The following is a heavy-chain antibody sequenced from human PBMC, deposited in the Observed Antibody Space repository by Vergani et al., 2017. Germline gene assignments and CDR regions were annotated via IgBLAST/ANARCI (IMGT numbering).Heavy chain of an antibody. CDR3: ARVQCGGDCYSFDY. V-gene: IGHV4-34*01. J-gene: IGHJ4*02. Sequence: VQLVESGGGLVQPGGSLRLSCAASGFTVSSNYMSWIRQPPGKGLEWIGEINHSGSTNYNPSLKSRVTISVDTSKNQFSLKLSSVTAADTAVYYCARVQCGGDCYSFDYWGQGTLVTVSS. CDR1: GFTVSSNY. D-gene: IGHD2-21*01. CDR2: INHSGST.